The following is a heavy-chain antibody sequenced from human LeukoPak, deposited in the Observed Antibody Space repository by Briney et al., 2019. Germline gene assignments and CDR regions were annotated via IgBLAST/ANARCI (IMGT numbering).Heavy chain of an antibody. D-gene: IGHD5-12*01. CDR2: ITSSS. CDR1: GFTFSSYN. Sequence: GRSLRLSCAASGFTFSSYNMNWVRQAPGKGLEWVSSITSSSNFGDSVKGRFTISRDNAKNSLYLQMNSLRAEDTAVYYCARDLFGSRATIDYWGQGTLVTVSS. J-gene: IGHJ4*02. CDR3: ARDLFGSRATIDY. V-gene: IGHV3-21*01.